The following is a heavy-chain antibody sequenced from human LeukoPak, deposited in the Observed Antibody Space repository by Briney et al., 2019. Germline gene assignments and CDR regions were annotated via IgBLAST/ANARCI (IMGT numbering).Heavy chain of an antibody. D-gene: IGHD6-19*01. CDR1: GGSTSSYY. J-gene: IGHJ6*02. CDR3: ARVNSSGWYNRRPSLRYYYYGMDV. V-gene: IGHV4-59*01. CDR2: IYYSGST. Sequence: SETLSLTCTVSGGSTSSYYWSWIRQPPGKGLEWIGYIYYSGSTNYNPSLKSRVTISVDTSKNQFSLKLSSVTAADTAVYYCARVNSSGWYNRRPSLRYYYYGMDVWGQGTTVTVSS.